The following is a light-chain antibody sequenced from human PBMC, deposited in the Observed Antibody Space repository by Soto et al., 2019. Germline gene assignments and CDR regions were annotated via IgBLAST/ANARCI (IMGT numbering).Light chain of an antibody. J-gene: IGKJ1*01. CDR3: QQYGSSPPET. CDR2: GAS. V-gene: IGKV3-20*01. Sequence: EIVLTQSPGTLSFSPGERSTLSCRSSQSVSSSYLAWYQQKPGQAPRLLIYGASSRATGIPARFSGSGSGTDFTLTISRLEPEDFAVYYCQQYGSSPPETFGQGTKVDIK. CDR1: QSVSSSY.